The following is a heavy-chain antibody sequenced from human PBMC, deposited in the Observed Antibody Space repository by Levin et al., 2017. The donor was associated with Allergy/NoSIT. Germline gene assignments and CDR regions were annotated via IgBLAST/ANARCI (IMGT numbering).Heavy chain of an antibody. CDR1: GFTFSSYG. D-gene: IGHD2-2*01. CDR3: ARGDIVVVPAALGY. CDR2: IWYDGSNK. Sequence: PGGSLRLSCAASGFTFSSYGMHWVRQAPGKGLEWVAVIWYDGSNKYYADSVKGRFTISRDNSKNTLYLQMNSLRAEDTAVYYCARGDIVVVPAALGYWGQGTLVTVSS. J-gene: IGHJ4*02. V-gene: IGHV3-33*01.